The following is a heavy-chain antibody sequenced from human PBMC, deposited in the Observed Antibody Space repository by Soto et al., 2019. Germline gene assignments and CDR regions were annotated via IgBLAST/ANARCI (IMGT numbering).Heavy chain of an antibody. CDR3: ARETPSAAAAYYYYGLDV. V-gene: IGHV1-69*01. J-gene: IGHJ6*02. CDR2: IIPVFGTA. D-gene: IGHD6-13*01. Sequence: QVQLVQSGAEVKKAGSSVKVSCKVSGGTFSSYFINWVRQAPGQGLEWVGGIIPVFGTASYAEKFQGRVTITADESTSTAYLELSSLRPDDTVVYYCARETPSAAAAYYYYGLDVWGQGTTVTVPS. CDR1: GGTFSSYF.